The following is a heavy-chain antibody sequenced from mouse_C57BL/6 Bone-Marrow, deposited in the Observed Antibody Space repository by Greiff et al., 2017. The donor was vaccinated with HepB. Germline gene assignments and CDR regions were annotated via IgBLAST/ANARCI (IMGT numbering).Heavy chain of an antibody. CDR3: ARGCGSSWFAY. D-gene: IGHD1-1*01. CDR2: IHPNSGST. V-gene: IGHV1-64*01. J-gene: IGHJ3*01. Sequence: QVQLQQPGAELVKPGASVKLSCKASGYTLTSYWMHWVKQRPGQGLEWIGMIHPNSGSTNYNEKFKSKATLTVDKSSSTAYMQLSSLTSEDSAVYYCARGCGSSWFAYWGQGTLVTVSA. CDR1: GYTLTSYW.